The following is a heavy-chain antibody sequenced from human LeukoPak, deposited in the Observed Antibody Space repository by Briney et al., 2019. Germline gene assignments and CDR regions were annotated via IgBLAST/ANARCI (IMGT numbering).Heavy chain of an antibody. Sequence: ETLSLTCTVSNGSISSYYWSWIRQPPGKGLEWIGYIYYTGSTNYNPSLKSRVTISVDTSKNQFSLKLTSVTAADTAVYYCARDRTGDGNNTEWGQGTLVTASS. J-gene: IGHJ4*02. D-gene: IGHD3-16*01. CDR2: IYYTGST. CDR1: NGSISSYY. CDR3: ARDRTGDGNNTE. V-gene: IGHV4-59*01.